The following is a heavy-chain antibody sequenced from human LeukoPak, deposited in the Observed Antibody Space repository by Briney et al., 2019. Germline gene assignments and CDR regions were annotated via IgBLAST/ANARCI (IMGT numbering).Heavy chain of an antibody. V-gene: IGHV3-21*01. CDR3: ARAVATMVFDY. J-gene: IGHJ4*02. CDR1: GFTFSSYS. D-gene: IGHD5-12*01. Sequence: PGGSLRLSCAASGFTFSSYSMNWVRQAPGKGLEWVSSISSSSSYIYYADSVEGRFTISRDNAKNSLYLQMNSLRAKDTAVYYCARAVATMVFDYWGQGTLVTVSS. CDR2: ISSSSSYI.